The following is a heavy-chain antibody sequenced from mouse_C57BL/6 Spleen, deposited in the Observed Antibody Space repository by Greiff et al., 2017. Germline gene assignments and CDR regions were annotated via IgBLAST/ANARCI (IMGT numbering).Heavy chain of an antibody. J-gene: IGHJ3*01. CDR3: ARGRDGFAY. CDR2: IYPRDGST. Sequence: VQLQQSGPELVKPGASVKLSCKASGYTFTSYDINWVKQRPGQGIEWIGWIYPRDGSTKYNEKFKGKDTLTVHTSSSTAYMELHNLYSEDSAVYFCARGRDGFAYWGQGTLVTVSA. CDR1: GYTFTSYD. V-gene: IGHV1-85*01.